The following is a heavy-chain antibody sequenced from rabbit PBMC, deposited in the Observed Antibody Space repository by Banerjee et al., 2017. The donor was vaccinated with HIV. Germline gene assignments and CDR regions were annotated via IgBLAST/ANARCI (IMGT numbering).Heavy chain of an antibody. J-gene: IGHJ4*01. CDR3: ARDWADSNGYSYAYDLNL. V-gene: IGHV1S45*01. CDR1: GFTLSSYW. D-gene: IGHD6-1*01. CDR2: IGAGSSGTT. Sequence: QEQLVESGGGLVQPEGSLTLTCKASGFTLSSYWMWWVRQAPGKGLEWIACIGAGSSGTTYYASWAKDRFTISKTSSTTVTLQMTSLTAADTATYFCARDWADSNGYSYAYDLNLWGQGTLVTVS.